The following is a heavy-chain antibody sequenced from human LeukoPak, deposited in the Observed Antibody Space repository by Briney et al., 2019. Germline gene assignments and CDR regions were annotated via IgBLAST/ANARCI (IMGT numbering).Heavy chain of an antibody. CDR3: ARDPQRSSSWFLAGVGAWVPNWFDP. D-gene: IGHD6-13*01. V-gene: IGHV1-18*01. CDR1: GYTFTSYG. J-gene: IGHJ5*02. Sequence: HGASVKVSCKASGYTFTSYGISWVRQAPGQGLEWMGWISAYNGNTNYAQKLQGRVTMTTDTSTSTAYMELRSLRSDDTAVYYCARDPQRSSSWFLAGVGAWVPNWFDPWGQGTLVTVSS. CDR2: ISAYNGNT.